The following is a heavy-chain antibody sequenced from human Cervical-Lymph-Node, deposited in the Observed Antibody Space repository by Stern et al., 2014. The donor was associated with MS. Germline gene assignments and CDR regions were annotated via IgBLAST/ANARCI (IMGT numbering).Heavy chain of an antibody. CDR1: GFTFSSYG. CDR3: ARGMEMGDAFDI. CDR2: IWYDGSNK. D-gene: IGHD1-1*01. V-gene: IGHV3-33*01. Sequence: VQLVESGGGVVQPGRSLRLSCAASGFTFSSYGMHWVRQAPGKGLEWVAVIWYDGSNKYYADSVKGRFTISRDNSKNTLYLQMNSLRAEDTAVYYCARGMEMGDAFDIWGQGTMVTVSS. J-gene: IGHJ3*02.